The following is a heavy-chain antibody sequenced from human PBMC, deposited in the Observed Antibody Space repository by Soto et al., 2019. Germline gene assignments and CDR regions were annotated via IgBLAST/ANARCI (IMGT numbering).Heavy chain of an antibody. V-gene: IGHV3-30*04. CDR1: GFTLSNYA. Sequence: QVQLVESGGGVVQPGRSLKLSCVASGFTLSNYALHWVRQAPGKGPEWMAFISNDGSNNLYADSVKGRFTISRDNSKNTLYLEMNSLRPEDTAVFYCARAGGGYLDYWGQGTLVTVSS. CDR2: ISNDGSNN. J-gene: IGHJ4*02. CDR3: ARAGGGYLDY. D-gene: IGHD3-22*01.